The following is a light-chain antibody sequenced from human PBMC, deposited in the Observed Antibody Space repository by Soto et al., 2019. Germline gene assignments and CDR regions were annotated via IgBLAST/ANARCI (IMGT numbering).Light chain of an antibody. V-gene: IGKV1-5*03. CDR1: QNIYTW. CDR2: KAS. Sequence: DYQVTQSPSTLSASVGDRVTITCRASQNIYTWLAWYQQKPGIAPKLLIHKASTLESGVPSRFSGSGSGTEFTLTISGLQPEDSATYYCQQYERYSTFGQGTKVDIK. CDR3: QQYERYST. J-gene: IGKJ1*01.